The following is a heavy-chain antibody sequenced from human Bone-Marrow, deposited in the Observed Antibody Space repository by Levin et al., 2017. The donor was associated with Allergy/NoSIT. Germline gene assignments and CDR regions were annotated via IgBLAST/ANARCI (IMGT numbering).Heavy chain of an antibody. D-gene: IGHD5-12*01. CDR2: ISFSGSDI. CDR1: GFTFRSFS. CDR3: ARDLGYSGYDRGDYYFIY. Sequence: GESLKISCAASGFTFRSFSMNWVRQAPGKGLEWVSSISFSGSDIYYADSVRGRFTISRDNAKNSLYLQMSSLRAEDTAVYYCARDLGYSGYDRGDYYFIYWGQGALVTVSS. J-gene: IGHJ4*02. V-gene: IGHV3-21*01.